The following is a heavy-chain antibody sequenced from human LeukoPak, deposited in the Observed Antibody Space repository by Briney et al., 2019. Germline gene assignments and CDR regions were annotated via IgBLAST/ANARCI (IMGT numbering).Heavy chain of an antibody. CDR2: IRYDGSNK. D-gene: IGHD1-26*01. Sequence: GGSLRLSCAASGFTFSSYGIHWVRQAPGKVLEWVAFIRYDGSNKQHADSVKGRFTISRDNSKNTLYLQMNSLRAEDTALYYCAKEYSGSMYYFDYWGQGTLVTVSS. CDR3: AKEYSGSMYYFDY. CDR1: GFTFSSYG. J-gene: IGHJ4*02. V-gene: IGHV3-30*02.